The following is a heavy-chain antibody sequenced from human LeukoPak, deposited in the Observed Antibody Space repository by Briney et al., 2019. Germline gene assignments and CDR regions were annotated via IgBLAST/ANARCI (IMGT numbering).Heavy chain of an antibody. CDR2: IYYSGST. J-gene: IGHJ5*02. CDR1: GGSISSGGYS. V-gene: IGHV4-30-4*07. CDR3: ARGSYDYVWGSYRSWWFDP. Sequence: NPSQTLSLTCAVSGGSISSGGYSWSWIRQPPGKGLEWIGYIYYSGSTNYNPSLKSRVTISVDTSKNQFSLKLSSVTAADTAVYYCARGSYDYVWGSYRSWWFDPWGQGTLVTVSS. D-gene: IGHD3-16*02.